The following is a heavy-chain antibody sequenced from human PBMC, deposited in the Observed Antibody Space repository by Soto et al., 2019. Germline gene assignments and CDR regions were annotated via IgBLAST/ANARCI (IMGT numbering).Heavy chain of an antibody. CDR3: VKDGGRGVVGLWEASNWSAP. J-gene: IGHJ5*02. Sequence: EVQLLESGGGLVQPGGSLRLSCAASGFTFSSYAMSWVRQAPGKGLEWVSAISGSGGSTYYADSVKGRFTISRDNSKNTRIRKRTTLGAENRAVYYCVKDGGRGVVGLWEASNWSAPWGQGPLVTVPS. CDR2: ISGSGGST. CDR1: GFTFSSYA. V-gene: IGHV3-23*01. D-gene: IGHD2-15*01.